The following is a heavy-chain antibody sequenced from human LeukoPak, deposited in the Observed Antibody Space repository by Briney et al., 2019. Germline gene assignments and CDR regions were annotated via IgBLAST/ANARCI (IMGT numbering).Heavy chain of an antibody. J-gene: IGHJ6*03. V-gene: IGHV1-3*04. D-gene: IGHD2-2*01. CDR2: VNTGNGHT. Sequence: ASVKLSCKASGYTFTDYAIHWLRQAPGQRPEWMGWVNTGNGHTRYSQQFEGRVTISRDTSASTACMELSSLRSEDRATYYCARGRGTPASSNRDFYFYYYMDVWGKGTTVTVAS. CDR3: ARGRGTPASSNRDFYFYYYMDV. CDR1: GYTFTDYA.